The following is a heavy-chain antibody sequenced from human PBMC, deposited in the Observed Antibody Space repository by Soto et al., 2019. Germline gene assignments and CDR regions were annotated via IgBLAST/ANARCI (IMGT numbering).Heavy chain of an antibody. J-gene: IGHJ6*02. Sequence: QVHLLLQSGAEVKKPGSSVKVACKASGGNPSNSASSWVRQAPGQGLEWMGGIIPVFGIISHAQNFQGRVTITADESTITAYMELSSLRSEDTAVYFCAGGRIVVAGSSAYYSMDVWGQGTTVTVSS. D-gene: IGHD6-19*01. V-gene: IGHV1-69*01. CDR2: IIPVFGII. CDR1: GGNPSNSA. CDR3: AGGRIVVAGSSAYYSMDV.